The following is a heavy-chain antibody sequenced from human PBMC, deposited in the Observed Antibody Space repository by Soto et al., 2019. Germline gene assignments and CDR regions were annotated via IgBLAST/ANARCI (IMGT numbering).Heavy chain of an antibody. Sequence: EVQLLESGGGLVQPGRSLRLSCAASGFTFSNYAMSWVRQAPGQGLDWVSAISGSGGTTYYADSVKGRFTISRDNSKNTLFLQMNSLGAEDAAVYYCAKFFVETGSNSGWPWSFHYWSQGTVVTVSS. D-gene: IGHD6-25*01. CDR2: ISGSGGTT. J-gene: IGHJ4*02. V-gene: IGHV3-23*01. CDR1: GFTFSNYA. CDR3: AKFFVETGSNSGWPWSFHY.